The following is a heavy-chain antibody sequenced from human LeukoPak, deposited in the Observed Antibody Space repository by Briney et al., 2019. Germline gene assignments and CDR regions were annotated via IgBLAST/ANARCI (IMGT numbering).Heavy chain of an antibody. Sequence: SETLSLTCTVSGGSISSSSYYWGWIRQPPGKGLEWIGSIYYSGSTYYNPSLKSRVTISVDTSKNQFSLKLSSVTAADTAVYYCARLVPAANPMNWGQGTLVTVSS. CDR3: ARLVPAANPMN. D-gene: IGHD2-2*01. CDR1: GGSISSSSYY. V-gene: IGHV4-39*01. CDR2: IYYSGST. J-gene: IGHJ4*02.